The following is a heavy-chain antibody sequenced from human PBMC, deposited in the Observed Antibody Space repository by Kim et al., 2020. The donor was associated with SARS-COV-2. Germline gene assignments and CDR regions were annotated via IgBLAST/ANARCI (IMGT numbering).Heavy chain of an antibody. CDR3: AKVYYYDSSGYYPPYYYGMDV. D-gene: IGHD3-22*01. J-gene: IGHJ6*02. CDR2: ISWNSGSI. CDR1: GFTFDDYA. V-gene: IGHV3-9*01. Sequence: GGSLRLSCAASGFTFDDYAMHWVRQAPGKGLEWVSGISWNSGSIGYADSVKGRFTISRDNAKNSLYLQMNSLRAEDTALYYCAKVYYYDSSGYYPPYYYGMDVWGQGTTFTVSS.